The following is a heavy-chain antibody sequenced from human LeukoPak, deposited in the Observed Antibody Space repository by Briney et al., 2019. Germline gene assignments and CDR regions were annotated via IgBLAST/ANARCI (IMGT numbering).Heavy chain of an antibody. D-gene: IGHD3-22*01. CDR2: ISGSGGST. Sequence: GESLRLSCAASGFTFSSYAMSWVRQAPGKGLEWVSAISGSGGSTYYADSVKGRFTISRDNSKNTLYLQMNSLRAEDTAVYYCAKESAERYYDSSGYYPDYWGQGTPVTVSS. CDR3: AKESAERYYDSSGYYPDY. V-gene: IGHV3-23*01. J-gene: IGHJ4*02. CDR1: GFTFSSYA.